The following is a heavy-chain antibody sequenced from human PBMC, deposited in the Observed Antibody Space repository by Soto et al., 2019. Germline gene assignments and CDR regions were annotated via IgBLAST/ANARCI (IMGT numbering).Heavy chain of an antibody. CDR3: ARAPSYYDFWSGYGYYYYYGMDV. Sequence: QVQLVQSGAEVKKPGSSVKVSCKASGGTFSSYAISWVRQAPGQGREWMGGIIPIFGTANYAQKFQGRVTITADESTSTAYMELSSLRSEDTAVYYCARAPSYYDFWSGYGYYYYYGMDVWGQGTTVTVSS. V-gene: IGHV1-69*12. D-gene: IGHD3-3*01. CDR1: GGTFSSYA. CDR2: IIPIFGTA. J-gene: IGHJ6*02.